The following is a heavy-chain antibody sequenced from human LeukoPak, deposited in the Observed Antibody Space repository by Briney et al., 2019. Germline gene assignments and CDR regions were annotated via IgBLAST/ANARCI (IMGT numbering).Heavy chain of an antibody. CDR2: IYSGGST. CDR1: GFTVSSNY. V-gene: IGHV3-53*01. D-gene: IGHD3-22*01. CDR3: AKAQSSGFYWYFDC. J-gene: IGHJ4*02. Sequence: GGSLRLSCVASGFTVSSNYMSWVRQAPGKGLEWVSVIYSGGSTYYADSVKGRFTISRDNSKNTLYLQMNSLRDEDTAVYYCAKAQSSGFYWYFDCWGQGTLVTVSS.